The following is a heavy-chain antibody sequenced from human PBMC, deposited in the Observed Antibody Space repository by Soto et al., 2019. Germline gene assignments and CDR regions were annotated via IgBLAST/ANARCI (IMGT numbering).Heavy chain of an antibody. J-gene: IGHJ5*02. CDR1: GFTFSSYG. CDR2: ISYDGSNK. CDR3: AKDPLRFLEWLLFTQVYTWFDP. V-gene: IGHV3-30*18. D-gene: IGHD3-3*01. Sequence: GGSLRLSCAASGFTFSSYGMHWVRQAPGKGLEWVAVISYDGSNKYYADSVKGRFTISRDNSKNTLYLQMNSLRAEDTAVYYCAKDPLRFLEWLLFTQVYTWFDPWGQGTLVPVSS.